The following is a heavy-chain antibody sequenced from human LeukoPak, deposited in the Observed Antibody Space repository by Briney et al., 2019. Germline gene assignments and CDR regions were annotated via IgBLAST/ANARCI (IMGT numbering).Heavy chain of an antibody. V-gene: IGHV1-18*01. CDR1: GYSINRFG. J-gene: IGHJ6*03. CDR3: ANVAKGRFFFYYMDV. Sequence: ASVTVSCKASGYSINRFGVTLVRQAPGHGLEWIGWISSDNGIPRYADKFQGRVTLTTDTSKTTTYMELRSLTSDDSAVYFCANVAKGRFFFYYMDVWGKGTTVTVSS. D-gene: IGHD2-15*01. CDR2: ISSDNGIP.